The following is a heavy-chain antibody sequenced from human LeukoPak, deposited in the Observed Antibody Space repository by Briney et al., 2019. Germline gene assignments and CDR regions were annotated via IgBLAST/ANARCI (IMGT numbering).Heavy chain of an antibody. Sequence: SETLSLTCTVSGGSISSSSYYWGWIRQPPGKGLEWIGSIYYSGSTYYNPSLKSRVTISVDTSRNQFSLKLSPVTAADTAVYYCARIVELLVVFDYWGQGTLVTVSS. CDR1: GGSISSSSYY. V-gene: IGHV4-39*07. J-gene: IGHJ4*02. CDR3: ARIVELLVVFDY. CDR2: IYYSGST. D-gene: IGHD1-26*01.